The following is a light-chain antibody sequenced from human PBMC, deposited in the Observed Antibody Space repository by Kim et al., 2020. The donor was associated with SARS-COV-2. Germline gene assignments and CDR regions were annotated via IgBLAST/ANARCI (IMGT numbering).Light chain of an antibody. CDR3: QTWGTGILV. CDR2: LNSDGSH. V-gene: IGLV4-69*01. J-gene: IGLJ3*02. Sequence: ASVKLTCTLSSGHSNYAIAWHQQQPEKGPRFLMNLNSDGSHSKGDGIPDPFSGSSSGAERYLTISSLQSEDEADYYCQTWGTGILVFGGGTQLTVL. CDR1: SGHSNYA.